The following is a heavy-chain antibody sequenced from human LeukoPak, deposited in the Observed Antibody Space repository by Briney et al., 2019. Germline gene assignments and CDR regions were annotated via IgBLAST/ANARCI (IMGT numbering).Heavy chain of an antibody. CDR1: GFTFSSYW. D-gene: IGHD3-10*01. CDR3: ARETYYYGSGSYYNWFDP. CDR2: IKQDGSEK. V-gene: IGHV3-7*01. J-gene: IGHJ5*02. Sequence: TGGSLRLSCAASGFTFSSYWMSWVRQAPGKGLEWVANIKQDGSEKYYVDSVKGRFTISRDNAKNSLYLQTNSLRAEDTAVYYCARETYYYGSGSYYNWFDPWGQGTLVTVSS.